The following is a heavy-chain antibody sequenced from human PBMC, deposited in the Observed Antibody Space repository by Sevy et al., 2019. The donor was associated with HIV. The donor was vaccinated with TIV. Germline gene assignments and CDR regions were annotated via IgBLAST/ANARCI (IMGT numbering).Heavy chain of an antibody. CDR2: IYYSGST. CDR3: ARDYYDSSGYWTKTYFDI. D-gene: IGHD3-22*01. Sequence: SETLSLTCTVSGGSISSGGYYWSWIRQHPGKGLEWIGYIYYSGSTYYNPSLKSRFTISVDTSKNQFYLKLSSVTAADTAVYYCARDYYDSSGYWTKTYFDIWGQGTMVTVSS. CDR1: GGSISSGGYY. J-gene: IGHJ3*02. V-gene: IGHV4-31*03.